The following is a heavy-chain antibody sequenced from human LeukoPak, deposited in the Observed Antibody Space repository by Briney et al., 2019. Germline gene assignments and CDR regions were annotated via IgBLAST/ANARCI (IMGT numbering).Heavy chain of an antibody. D-gene: IGHD3-22*01. Sequence: ASVKVSCKASGYTFTGYYMHWVRQAPGQGLEWMGWINPNSGGTNYAQKFQGWVTMTRDTSISTAYVELSRLRSDDTAVYYCARARGYYYDSSGYFDYWGQGTLVTVSS. CDR3: ARARGYYYDSSGYFDY. V-gene: IGHV1-2*04. J-gene: IGHJ4*02. CDR1: GYTFTGYY. CDR2: INPNSGGT.